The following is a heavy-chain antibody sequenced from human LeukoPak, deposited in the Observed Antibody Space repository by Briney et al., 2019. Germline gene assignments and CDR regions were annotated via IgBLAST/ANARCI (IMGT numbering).Heavy chain of an antibody. CDR1: GYTFTSYD. CDR3: ARGDMAAVPGYYYYYMDV. Sequence: ASVKVSCKTSGYTFTSYDINWVRQATGQGLEWMGRMNPNSGNTVYAQKFQGRVIMTGNTSKTTAYMEMSGLRSEDTAVYYCARGDMAAVPGYYYYYMDVWGKGTTVIVSS. D-gene: IGHD6-13*01. V-gene: IGHV1-8*01. CDR2: MNPNSGNT. J-gene: IGHJ6*03.